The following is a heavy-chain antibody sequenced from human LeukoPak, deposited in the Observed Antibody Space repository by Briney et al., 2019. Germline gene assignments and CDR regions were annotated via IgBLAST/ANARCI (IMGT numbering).Heavy chain of an antibody. CDR3: ARVGSYEDY. V-gene: IGHV3-48*03. CDR2: ISSSGGAI. Sequence: QPGGSLRLSCAASGFSFSSYEMNWVRQAPGKGLEWVSYISSSGGAIYYADSVKGRFTISRDNAKKSLYLQMNSLRAEDTAVYYCARVGSYEDYWGQGTLVTVSS. J-gene: IGHJ4*02. CDR1: GFSFSSYE. D-gene: IGHD3-16*01.